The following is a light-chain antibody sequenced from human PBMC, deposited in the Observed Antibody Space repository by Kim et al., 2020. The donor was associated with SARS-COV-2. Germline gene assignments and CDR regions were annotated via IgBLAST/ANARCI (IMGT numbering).Light chain of an antibody. CDR1: QSVGSN. J-gene: IGKJ2*01. Sequence: EILMTQSPATVSVSPGETATLSCRASQSVGSNLAWYQQRPGQAPRLLIYGASTRAAETPGRFSGSGSGTHFTLTIDTLQSEDFAVYFCQHYNNWPPYTFGQWTKLEI. CDR3: QHYNNWPPYT. V-gene: IGKV3-15*01. CDR2: GAS.